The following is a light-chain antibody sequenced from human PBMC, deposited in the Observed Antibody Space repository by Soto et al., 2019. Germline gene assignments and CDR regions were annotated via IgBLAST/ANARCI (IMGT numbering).Light chain of an antibody. CDR2: GHS. CDR3: QSYDNSLSGWV. CDR1: SSNFGAGYD. V-gene: IGLV1-40*01. Sequence: QSVLTQPPSVSGAPGQKVTISCTGSSSNFGAGYDVHWYQQLPGTAPKLLIYGHSNRPSGVPDRFSGSKSGTLASLAITGLQAEDEADYYCQSYDNSLSGWVFGGGTQLTVL. J-gene: IGLJ3*02.